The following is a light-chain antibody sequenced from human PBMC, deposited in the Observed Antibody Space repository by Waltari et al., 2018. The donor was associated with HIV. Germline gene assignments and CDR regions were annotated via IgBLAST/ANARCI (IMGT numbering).Light chain of an antibody. J-gene: IGLJ3*02. Sequence: SYELTQPPSVSVSPGQTARITCSGDALPQQYAYWYQQKSGQAPVLVIYEDSKRPSGNPERVSGSSAGTMATWTISGAQVEEEADYYCYATDSSDWVFGGGTKLTVL. CDR1: ALPQQY. CDR3: YATDSSDWV. CDR2: EDS. V-gene: IGLV3-10*01.